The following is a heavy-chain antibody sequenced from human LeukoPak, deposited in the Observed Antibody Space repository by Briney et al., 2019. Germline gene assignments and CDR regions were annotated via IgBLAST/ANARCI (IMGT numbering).Heavy chain of an antibody. V-gene: IGHV4-34*01. CDR2: INHSGST. J-gene: IGHJ6*04. D-gene: IGHD6-19*01. Sequence: SETLSLTCAVYGGSFSGYYWSWIRQPPGKGLEWIGEINHSGSTNYNPSLKSRVTISVDTSKNQFSLKLSSVTAADTAVYYCASGLPVAAYYYYYGMDVWGKGPRSPSPQ. CDR3: ASGLPVAAYYYYYGMDV. CDR1: GGSFSGYY.